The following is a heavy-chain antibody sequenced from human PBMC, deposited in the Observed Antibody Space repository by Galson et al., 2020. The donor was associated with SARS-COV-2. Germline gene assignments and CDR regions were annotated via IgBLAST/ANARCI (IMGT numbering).Heavy chain of an antibody. V-gene: IGHV3-23*01. CDR2: TVGNGKK. CDR3: ARGTRREGYNL. CDR1: GFSVTSYS. Sequence: GGSLRLSCAVSGFSVTSYSTSWVRQAPGRGLEWVSSTVGNGKKYYADSVKGRFTISREHTKNTLFLQMNSRRVEDTAQYSCARGTRREGYNLWGQGTLATVSS. J-gene: IGHJ4*02. D-gene: IGHD5-12*01.